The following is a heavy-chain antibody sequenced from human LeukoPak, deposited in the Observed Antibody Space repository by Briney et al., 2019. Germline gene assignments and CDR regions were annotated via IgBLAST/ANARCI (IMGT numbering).Heavy chain of an antibody. V-gene: IGHV1-69*05. CDR2: IIPIFGTA. D-gene: IGHD3-22*01. CDR3: ARGEYYYDSSGYSHDY. J-gene: IGHJ4*02. Sequence: ASVKVSCKASGGTFSSYAISWVRQAPGQGLEWMGGIIPIFGTANYAQKFQGRVTITTDESTSTAYMKLSSPRSEDTAAYYCARGEYYYDSSGYSHDYWGQGTLVTVSS. CDR1: GGTFSSYA.